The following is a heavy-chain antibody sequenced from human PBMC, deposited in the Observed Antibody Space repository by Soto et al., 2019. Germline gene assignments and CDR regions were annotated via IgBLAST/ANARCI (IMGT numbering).Heavy chain of an antibody. V-gene: IGHV5-51*01. J-gene: IGHJ6*03. CDR1: GYSFTSYW. Sequence: GESLKISCKGSGYSFTSYWIGWVLQIPWKGLEWMGIIYPGDSDTRYSPSFQGQVTISADKSISTAYLQWSSLKASDTAMYYCAREITGGVGSYYYYMEVWGKGTTVNVSS. D-gene: IGHD2-8*02. CDR3: AREITGGVGSYYYYMEV. CDR2: IYPGDSDT.